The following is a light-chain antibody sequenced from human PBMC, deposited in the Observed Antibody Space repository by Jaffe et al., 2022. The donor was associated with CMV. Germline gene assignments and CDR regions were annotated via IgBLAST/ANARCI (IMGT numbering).Light chain of an antibody. CDR2: FNN. J-gene: IGLJ1*01. CDR3: QVWDSSSDHFV. Sequence: SYVLTQPSSVSVAPGTTARISCGGKNIGSYGVHWYQQKPGQAPVMVISFNNYRPSGIPERFSGSNSGNTATLTISRVEVGDEADYFCQVWDSSSDHFVFGSGTKVTVL. CDR1: NIGSYG. V-gene: IGLV3-21*01.